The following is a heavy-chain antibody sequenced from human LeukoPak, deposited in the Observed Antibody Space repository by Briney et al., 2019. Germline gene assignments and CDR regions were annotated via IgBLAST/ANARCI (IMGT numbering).Heavy chain of an antibody. J-gene: IGHJ4*02. V-gene: IGHV4-59*01. Sequence: PSETLSLTCTVSGGSISPYFWSWIRQPPGKGLEWIGYIYYSGSTNYNPSLKSRVTMSLDTSKNQFSLNLSSVTAADTAVYYCARDHSSGWYTRFGLIDWGQGTLVTVSS. CDR1: GGSISPYF. CDR2: IYYSGST. D-gene: IGHD6-19*01. CDR3: ARDHSSGWYTRFGLID.